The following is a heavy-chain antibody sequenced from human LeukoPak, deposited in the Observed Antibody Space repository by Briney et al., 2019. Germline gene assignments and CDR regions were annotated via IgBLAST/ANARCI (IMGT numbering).Heavy chain of an antibody. J-gene: IGHJ4*02. Sequence: GRSLRLSCAASGFTFSSHWVHWVRHAPGKGLVRVSRIDSDGSTTTYADSVKGRFTISSDNAKNTLYLQMNSLRAEDTAVYSCARASGPFDYWGQGTLVAVSS. CDR1: GFTFSSHW. CDR2: IDSDGSTT. CDR3: ARASGPFDY. D-gene: IGHD3-10*01. V-gene: IGHV3-74*01.